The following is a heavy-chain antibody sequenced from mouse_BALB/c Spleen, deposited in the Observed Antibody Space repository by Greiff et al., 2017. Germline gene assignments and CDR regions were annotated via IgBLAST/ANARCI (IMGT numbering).Heavy chain of an antibody. CDR3: ARRGLPPYYYAMDY. V-gene: IGHV5-9-4*01. Sequence: EVKLMESGGGLVKPGGSLKLSCAASGFTFSSYAMSWVRQSPEKRLEWVAEISSGGSYTYYPDTVTGRFTISRDNAKNTLYLEMSSLRSEDTAMYYCARRGLPPYYYAMDYWGQGTSVTVSS. J-gene: IGHJ4*01. CDR2: ISSGGSYT. CDR1: GFTFSSYA. D-gene: IGHD5-5*01.